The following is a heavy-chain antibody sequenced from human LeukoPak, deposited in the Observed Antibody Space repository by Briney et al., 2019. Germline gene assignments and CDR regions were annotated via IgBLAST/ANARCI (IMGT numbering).Heavy chain of an antibody. CDR2: IYPYSGDT. Sequence: ASVTVSCKASGGTFSSYAISWVRQAPGQGLEWMGWIYPYSGDTNYAQNFQGRVTMTRDTSISTAYMELSSLKSDDTAVYYCARDRNSGSSLDIWGQGTMLTVSS. CDR3: ARDRNSGSSLDI. CDR1: GGTFSSYA. V-gene: IGHV1-2*02. J-gene: IGHJ3*02. D-gene: IGHD6-6*01.